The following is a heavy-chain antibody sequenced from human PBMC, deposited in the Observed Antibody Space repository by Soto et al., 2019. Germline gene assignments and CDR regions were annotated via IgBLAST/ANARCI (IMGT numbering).Heavy chain of an antibody. CDR2: INHSGTT. Sequence: LSLTCAVSGGSISSGGYSWSWIRQPPGKGLEFIGFINHSGTTYYNPSLKSRVTISVDRSKNQFSLKLSSVTAADTAVFYCARGAVADYYDSSGPIDYWGQGTLVTVSS. V-gene: IGHV4-30-2*01. J-gene: IGHJ4*02. CDR1: GGSISSGGYS. D-gene: IGHD3-22*01. CDR3: ARGAVADYYDSSGPIDY.